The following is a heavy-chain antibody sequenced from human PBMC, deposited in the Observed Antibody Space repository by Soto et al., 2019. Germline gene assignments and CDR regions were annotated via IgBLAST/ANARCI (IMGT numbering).Heavy chain of an antibody. V-gene: IGHV4-34*01. CDR1: GGSFSGYY. J-gene: IGHJ3*02. D-gene: IGHD5-12*01. CDR2: INHSGST. CDR3: AGQDRDGYNWGNYAFDI. Sequence: PSETLSLTCAVYGGSFSGYYWSWIRQPPGKGLEWIGEINHSGSTNYNPSLKSRVTISVDTSKNQFSLKLSSVTAADTAVYYCAGQDRDGYNWGNYAFDIWGQGTMVTVSS.